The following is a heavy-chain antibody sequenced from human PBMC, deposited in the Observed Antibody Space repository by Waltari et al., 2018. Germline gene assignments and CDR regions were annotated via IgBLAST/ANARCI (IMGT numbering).Heavy chain of an antibody. Sequence: QVQLQQWGAGLLKPSETLSLTCAVYGGSFSGYYWSWIRQPPGTGLEGIGEINHSGSTNYNPSLKSRVTISVDTSKNQFSLKLSSVTAADTAVYYCARGRGYSYGYYYYYYYGMDVWGQGTTVTVSS. CDR1: GGSFSGYY. V-gene: IGHV4-34*01. CDR2: INHSGST. CDR3: ARGRGYSYGYYYYYYYGMDV. J-gene: IGHJ6*02. D-gene: IGHD5-18*01.